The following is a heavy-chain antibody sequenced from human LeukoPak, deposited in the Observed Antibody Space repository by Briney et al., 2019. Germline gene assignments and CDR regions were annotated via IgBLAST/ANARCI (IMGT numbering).Heavy chain of an antibody. CDR2: IYCGGRT. V-gene: IGHV3-66*01. CDR1: GFIVSSNY. Sequence: RGSLRLSCAVSGFIVSSNYMTCVRQAPGKGRVGGTVIYCGGRTYYADSVKGRFTTSRDNSKNTLYLQMNSLRAEDTAVYYCARAPDGYEAFDIWGQGTMVTVSS. J-gene: IGHJ3*02. CDR3: ARAPDGYEAFDI. D-gene: IGHD3-22*01.